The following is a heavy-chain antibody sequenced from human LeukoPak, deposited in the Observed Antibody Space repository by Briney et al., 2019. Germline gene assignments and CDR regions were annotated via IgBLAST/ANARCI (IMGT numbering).Heavy chain of an antibody. CDR1: GFTFDDYG. CDR2: INWNGGST. V-gene: IGHV3-20*04. D-gene: IGHD3-22*01. Sequence: SGGSLRLSCAASGFTFDDYGMSWVRQAPGKGLEWVSGINWNGGSTGYADSVKGRFTISRDNAKNSLYLQMNSLRAEDTAVYYCARASDPYYYDSSDWFDPWGQGTLVTVSS. CDR3: ARASDPYYYDSSDWFDP. J-gene: IGHJ5*02.